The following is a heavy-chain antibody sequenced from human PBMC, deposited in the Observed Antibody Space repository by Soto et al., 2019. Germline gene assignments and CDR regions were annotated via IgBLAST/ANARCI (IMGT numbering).Heavy chain of an antibody. Sequence: PSETLSLTCTVSGGSISNNNYYWGWIRQPPGKGLEWIASIYYSGSTYHNPSLRSRVTMSVDTSKNQFSLKLTSVTAADTAVYSCARSSCTNGVCYLGYFDHWGQGTLVTVSS. CDR1: GGSISNNNYY. V-gene: IGHV4-39*01. CDR3: ARSSCTNGVCYLGYFDH. CDR2: IYYSGST. D-gene: IGHD2-8*01. J-gene: IGHJ4*02.